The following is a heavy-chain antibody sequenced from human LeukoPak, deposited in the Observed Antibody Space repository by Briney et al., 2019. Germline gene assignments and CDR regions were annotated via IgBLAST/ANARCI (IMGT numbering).Heavy chain of an antibody. D-gene: IGHD6-19*01. CDR1: GFTFSDYY. V-gene: IGHV3-23*01. CDR2: ISGGGGTT. Sequence: GGSLRLSCAASGFTFSDYYMSWIRQAPGKGLEWVSAISGGGGTTYYADSVKGRFTISRDNSKNTLSLQMYCLRAEDTALYYCAKADGSAWYRGDYWGQGTLVTVSS. CDR3: AKADGSAWYRGDY. J-gene: IGHJ4*02.